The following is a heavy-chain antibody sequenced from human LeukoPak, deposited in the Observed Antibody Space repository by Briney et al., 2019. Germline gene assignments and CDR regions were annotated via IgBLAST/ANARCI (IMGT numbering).Heavy chain of an antibody. CDR1: GYTXTSYY. D-gene: IGHD6-13*01. J-gene: IGHJ4*02. CDR2: INPHSGGA. Sequence: GASVKVSCKASGYTXTSYYIHWVRQAPGQGLEWMGRINPHSGGANFAQKFQDRVTMTRDTSVTTVYMELSSLKSDDTAVYYCARDLQQMGREYWGQGTLITVSS. V-gene: IGHV1-2*06. CDR3: ARDLQQMGREY.